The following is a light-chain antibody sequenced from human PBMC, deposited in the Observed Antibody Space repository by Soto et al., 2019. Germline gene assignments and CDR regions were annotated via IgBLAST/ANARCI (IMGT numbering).Light chain of an antibody. J-gene: IGKJ1*01. Sequence: DIVMTQSPDSLAVSLGERATINCKSSQSVLYSSNNKNYLAWYQQKPGQPPKLLIYWASTRESGVPDRFSGSGSGTDFTLTISSLQAEDVAVYYCQQYWTF. CDR1: QSVLYSSNNKNY. CDR3: QQYWT. CDR2: WAS. V-gene: IGKV4-1*01.